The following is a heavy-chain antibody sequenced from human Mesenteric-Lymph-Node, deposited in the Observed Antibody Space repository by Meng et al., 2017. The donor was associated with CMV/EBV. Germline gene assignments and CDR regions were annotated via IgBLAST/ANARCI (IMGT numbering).Heavy chain of an antibody. V-gene: IGHV3-23*03. D-gene: IGHD2-21*01. Sequence: GESLKISCAASGFTFSSYAMSWVRQAPGKGLEWVSVIYSGGSSTYYADSVKGRFTISRDNSKNTLYLQMNSLRAEDTAVYYCAKFYCGGDCYPVIDAFDIWGQGTMVTVSS. CDR2: IYSGGSST. CDR3: AKFYCGGDCYPVIDAFDI. J-gene: IGHJ3*02. CDR1: GFTFSSYA.